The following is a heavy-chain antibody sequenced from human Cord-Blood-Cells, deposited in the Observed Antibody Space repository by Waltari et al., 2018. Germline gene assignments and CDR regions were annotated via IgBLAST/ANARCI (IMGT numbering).Heavy chain of an antibody. CDR2: INPNSGGT. CDR1: GYTFPAYH. V-gene: IGHV1-2*02. CDR3: ARDGPPLGEFDY. Sequence: QVQLVQSGAEVQKPGASVTVSCQASGYTFPAYHMHWVRQAPGQGLEGMGWINPNSGGTNYAQKFQGRVTMTRDTSISTAYMELSRLRSDDTAVYYCARDGPPLGEFDYWGQGTLVTVSS. J-gene: IGHJ4*02. D-gene: IGHD3-16*01.